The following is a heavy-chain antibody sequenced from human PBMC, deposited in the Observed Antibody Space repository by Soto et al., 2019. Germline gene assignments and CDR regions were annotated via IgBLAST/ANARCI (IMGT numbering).Heavy chain of an antibody. J-gene: IGHJ2*01. CDR2: IGRDGSAK. V-gene: IGHV3-30*03. CDR1: GFTFGAYG. CDR3: AREAAHGNWYLDL. Sequence: QVQLVESGGAVVQPGRSLRLSCAASGFTFGAYGMHWVRQSPGKGLEWVAVIGRDGSAKVYTDSVKGRFTMSRDNSMNTLHMQMDSLREEDTAVYYCAREAAHGNWYLDLWGRGNLVTVSS.